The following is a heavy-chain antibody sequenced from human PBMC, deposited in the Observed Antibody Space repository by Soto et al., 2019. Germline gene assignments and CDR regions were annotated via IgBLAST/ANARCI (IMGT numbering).Heavy chain of an antibody. J-gene: IGHJ4*02. V-gene: IGHV3-13*01. CDR2: IGTAGDT. D-gene: IGHD2-15*01. CDR1: GFTFSGFD. CDR3: ARGQEVGAHFFDS. Sequence: GGSLRLSCEASGFTFSGFDMHWVRQPTGKGLEWVSTIGTAGDTYYAVSVKGRFTISRDNAKNSLSLQMNSLRAGNTAVYFCARGQEVGAHFFDSWGQGTQVTVSS.